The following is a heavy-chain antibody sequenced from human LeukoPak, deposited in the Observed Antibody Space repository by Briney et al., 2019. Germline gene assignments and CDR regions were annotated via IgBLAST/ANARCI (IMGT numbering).Heavy chain of an antibody. CDR3: ARESGTYSYGMDV. J-gene: IGHJ6*02. CDR1: GFTLRDYY. CDR2: ISGTGSMK. V-gene: IGHV3-11*01. Sequence: GGSLRLFCAASGFTLRDYYVTWIRQAPGKGLEWVSYISGTGSMKYYADSVKGRFTISRDNAKNSLSLQMNSLRAEDTAIYYCARESGTYSYGMDVWGQGTTVIVSS. D-gene: IGHD1-26*01.